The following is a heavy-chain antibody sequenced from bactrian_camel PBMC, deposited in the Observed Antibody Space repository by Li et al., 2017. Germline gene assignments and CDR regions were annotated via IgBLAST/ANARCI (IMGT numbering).Heavy chain of an antibody. CDR2: IDNGGSR. CDR1: GFAYSSYC. D-gene: IGHD1*01. CDR3: ASYPARYCGTWNPDFAH. V-gene: IGHV3S42*01. Sequence: VQLVESGGGSVEAGGSLRISCVASGFAYSSYCKAWFRQVPGKAREGVAAIDNGGSRIYADSVKGRFTISKDNAKNTLYLQMDSLKPEDTGTYYCASYPARYCGTWNPDFAHWGQGTQVTVS. J-gene: IGHJ6*01.